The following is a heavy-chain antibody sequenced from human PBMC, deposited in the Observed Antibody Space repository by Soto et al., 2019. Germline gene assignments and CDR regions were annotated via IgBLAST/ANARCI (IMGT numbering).Heavy chain of an antibody. Sequence: GGSLRLSCAASGFTFSSYDMHWVRQATGKGLEWVSAIGTAGDTYYPGSVKGRFTISRENAKNSLYLQMNSLRAEDTAVYYCARDRIPHCSSTSCYDYYYYGMDVWGQGTTVTVSS. CDR1: GFTFSSYD. CDR3: ARDRIPHCSSTSCYDYYYYGMDV. V-gene: IGHV3-13*01. CDR2: IGTAGDT. D-gene: IGHD2-2*01. J-gene: IGHJ6*02.